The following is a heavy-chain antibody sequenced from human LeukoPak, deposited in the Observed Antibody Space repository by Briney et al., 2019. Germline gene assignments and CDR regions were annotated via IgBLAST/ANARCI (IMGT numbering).Heavy chain of an antibody. Sequence: SETLSLTCTASGGSISSYYWSWIRQPPGKGLEWIGEINHSGSTNYNPSLKSRVTISVDTSKNQFSLKLSSVTAADTAVYYCARGRRDGYNLRRYYFDYWGQGTLVTVSS. CDR2: INHSGST. V-gene: IGHV4-34*01. D-gene: IGHD5-24*01. CDR1: GGSISSYY. CDR3: ARGRRDGYNLRRYYFDY. J-gene: IGHJ4*02.